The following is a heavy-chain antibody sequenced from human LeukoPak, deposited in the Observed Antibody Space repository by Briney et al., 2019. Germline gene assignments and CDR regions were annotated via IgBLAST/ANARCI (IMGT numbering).Heavy chain of an antibody. CDR2: INYSGSA. V-gene: IGHV4-39*01. CDR1: GGSIRSSIYY. J-gene: IGHJ4*02. D-gene: IGHD6-19*01. Sequence: PSETLSLTCTVSGGSIRSSIYYWGGIRQPPGKGLEWMGNINYSGSAYYNPSLASRVTISVDTSKNQFSLKLSSVTAADTAVYYCARLSSTGSSGWYVDYWGQGTLITVSS. CDR3: ARLSSTGSSGWYVDY.